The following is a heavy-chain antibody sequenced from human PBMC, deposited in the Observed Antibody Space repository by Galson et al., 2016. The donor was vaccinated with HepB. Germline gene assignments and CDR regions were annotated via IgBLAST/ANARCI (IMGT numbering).Heavy chain of an antibody. J-gene: IGHJ4*02. CDR2: IYPGDSDT. Sequence: SGAXVKKTGXXXTIXXXASXXTFXXXWIGWVRQLPGKGLEXMGIIYPGDSDTRYSPXFQGQVTMSAETSITTAYLQWSSLKASDTAMYYCARRERGCSGGSCIPYYFDSWGQGXXVTVXS. CDR3: ARRERGCSGGSCIPYYFDS. D-gene: IGHD2-15*01. V-gene: IGHV5-51*01. CDR1: XXTFXXXW.